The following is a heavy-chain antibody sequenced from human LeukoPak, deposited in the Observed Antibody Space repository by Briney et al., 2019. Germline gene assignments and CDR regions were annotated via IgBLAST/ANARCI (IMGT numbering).Heavy chain of an antibody. V-gene: IGHV3-30-3*01. J-gene: IGHJ3*02. D-gene: IGHD3-10*01. CDR1: GFTFSSYA. CDR3: ARESPPPLTIQGAFDI. CDR2: ISYDGSNK. Sequence: GGSLRLSCAASGFTFSSYAMHWVRQAPGKGLEWVAVISYDGSNKYYADSVKGRFTISRDNSKNTLYLQMNSLRAEDTAVYYCARESPPPLTIQGAFDIWGQGTMVTVSS.